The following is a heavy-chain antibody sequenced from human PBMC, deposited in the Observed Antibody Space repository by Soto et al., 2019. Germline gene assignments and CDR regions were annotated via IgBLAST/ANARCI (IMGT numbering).Heavy chain of an antibody. J-gene: IGHJ4*02. D-gene: IGHD5-12*01. V-gene: IGHV3-30-3*01. Sequence: GGSLRLSWVAAGSNFGSRTMHWVRQAPGKGLEWVAVVSRDGTNKYYGDSVKGRFTISRDNSKNTLYLQMNSLRGEDTAVYYCARGQDVVAVPLFDFWGQGALVTVSS. CDR1: GSNFGSRT. CDR3: ARGQDVVAVPLFDF. CDR2: VSRDGTNK.